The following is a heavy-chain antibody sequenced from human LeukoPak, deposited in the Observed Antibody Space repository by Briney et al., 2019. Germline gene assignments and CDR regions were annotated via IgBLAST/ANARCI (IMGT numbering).Heavy chain of an antibody. D-gene: IGHD2-15*01. V-gene: IGHV3-11*04. CDR1: GFTFSDYY. CDR2: ISSSGSTI. Sequence: GGSLRLSCAASGFTFSDYYMSWIRQAPGEGREWVSYISSSGSTIYYADSVKGRFTISRDNAKNSLYLQMNSLRAEDTAVYYCARGRNVELPTRNDAFDIWGQGTMVTVSS. CDR3: ARGRNVELPTRNDAFDI. J-gene: IGHJ3*02.